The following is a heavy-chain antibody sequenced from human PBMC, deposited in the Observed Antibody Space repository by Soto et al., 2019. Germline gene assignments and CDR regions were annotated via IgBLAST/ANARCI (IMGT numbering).Heavy chain of an antibody. CDR1: GGSFSGHY. D-gene: IGHD1-1*01. V-gene: IGHV4-34*01. Sequence: KPSETLSLTCAVYGGSFSGHYWSWIRQPPGKGLEWIGEIDHSGSTNYNPSLKSRVTISVDTSKNQFSLNLSCLTAADTAVYYCARASYNWNDGSLDYWGQGTLVTVSS. J-gene: IGHJ4*02. CDR2: IDHSGST. CDR3: ARASYNWNDGSLDY.